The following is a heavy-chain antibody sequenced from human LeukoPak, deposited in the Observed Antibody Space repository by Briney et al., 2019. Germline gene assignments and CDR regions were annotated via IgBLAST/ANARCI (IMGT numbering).Heavy chain of an antibody. V-gene: IGHV1-69*05. Sequence: ASVTVSCKASGGTFSSYAISWVRQAPGQGLEWMGGIIPIFGTANYAQKFQGRVTITTDESTSTAYMELSSLRSEDTAVYYCAREGSKAFDIWGQGTMVTVSS. D-gene: IGHD6-13*01. CDR2: IIPIFGTA. CDR3: AREGSKAFDI. CDR1: GGTFSSYA. J-gene: IGHJ3*02.